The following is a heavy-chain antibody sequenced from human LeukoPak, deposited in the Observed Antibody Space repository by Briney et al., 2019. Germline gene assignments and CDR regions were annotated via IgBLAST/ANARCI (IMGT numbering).Heavy chain of an antibody. CDR3: ARDLSVTTSWFDP. CDR1: GFTFSSYG. CDR2: IWYDGGNK. V-gene: IGHV3-33*01. Sequence: GRSLRLSCAASGFTFSSYGMHWVRQAPGKGLEWVAVIWYDGGNKYYADSVKGRFTISRDNSKNTLYLQMNSLRAEDTAVYYCARDLSVTTSWFDPWGQGTLVTVSS. J-gene: IGHJ5*02. D-gene: IGHD4-11*01.